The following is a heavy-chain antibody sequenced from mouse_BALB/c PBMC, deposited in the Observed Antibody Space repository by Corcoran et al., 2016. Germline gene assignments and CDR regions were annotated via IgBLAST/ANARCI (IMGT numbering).Heavy chain of an antibody. V-gene: IGHV1S136*01. CDR1: GYTFTSYV. D-gene: IGHD2-14*01. CDR3: ARQNYRYDNYAMDY. CDR2: INPYNDGT. Sequence: QLVQSGPELVKPGASVKMSCKASGYTFTSYVMHWVKQKPGQGLEWIGYINPYNDGTKYNEKFKGKATLTSDKSSSTAYMELSSLTSEDSAVYYCARQNYRYDNYAMDYWGQGTSVTVSS. J-gene: IGHJ4*01.